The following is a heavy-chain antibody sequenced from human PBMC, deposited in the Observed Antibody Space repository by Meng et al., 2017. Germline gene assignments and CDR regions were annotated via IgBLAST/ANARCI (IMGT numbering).Heavy chain of an antibody. CDR2: INHSGST. CDR1: GGSFSGYY. J-gene: IGHJ4*02. Sequence: QGQLQQWGAGLLKPSATLSLTCAFYGGSFSGYYWSWIRQPPGKGLEWIGEINHSGSTNYNPSLKSRVTISVDTSKNQFSLKLSSVTAADTAVYYCARVGKVVTAPLTYWGQGTLVTVSS. V-gene: IGHV4-34*01. CDR3: ARVGKVVTAPLTY. D-gene: IGHD2-21*02.